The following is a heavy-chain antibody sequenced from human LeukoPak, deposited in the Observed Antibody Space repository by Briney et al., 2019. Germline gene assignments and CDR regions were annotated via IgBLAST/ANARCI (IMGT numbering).Heavy chain of an antibody. D-gene: IGHD5-24*01. J-gene: IGHJ4*02. V-gene: IGHV3-23*01. Sequence: GGSLRLSCAASGFTFSSYTMYWVRQAPGKGLEWVSGISSSGSNTYYADSVKGRFTISRDNSKNTLYLQMNSLRAEDTAVYYCAKSGYNRFDYWGQGTLVTVSS. CDR2: ISSSGSNT. CDR3: AKSGYNRFDY. CDR1: GFTFSSYT.